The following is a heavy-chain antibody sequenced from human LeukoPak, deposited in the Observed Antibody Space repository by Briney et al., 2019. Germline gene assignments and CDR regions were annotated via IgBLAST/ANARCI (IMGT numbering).Heavy chain of an antibody. V-gene: IGHV4-34*01. D-gene: IGHD4-17*01. CDR1: GGSFSGYY. Sequence: SETLSLTCAVYGGSFSGYYWSWIRQPPGKGLEWIGEINHSGSTNYNPSLKSRVTISVDTSKNQFSLKLSSVTAADTAVYYCARGLKSPLRTFTVTTTVRYYYYGMDVWGQGTTVTVSS. J-gene: IGHJ6*02. CDR2: INHSGST. CDR3: ARGLKSPLRTFTVTTTVRYYYYGMDV.